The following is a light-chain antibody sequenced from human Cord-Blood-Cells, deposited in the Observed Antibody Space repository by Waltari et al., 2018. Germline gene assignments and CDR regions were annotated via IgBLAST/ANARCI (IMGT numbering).Light chain of an antibody. CDR2: WAS. Sequence: DIVMTQSPDSLAVSLGERATINCKSSQSVLYSSNNKNYLAWYHQKPGQPPKLLIYWASTRESGVPDLFSGSGSGTDFTLTISSLQAEDVAVYYCQQYYSTPLTFGGGTKVEIK. CDR1: QSVLYSSNNKNY. CDR3: QQYYSTPLT. V-gene: IGKV4-1*01. J-gene: IGKJ4*01.